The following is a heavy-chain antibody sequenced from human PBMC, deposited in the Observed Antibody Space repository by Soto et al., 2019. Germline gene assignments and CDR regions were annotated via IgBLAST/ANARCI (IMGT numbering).Heavy chain of an antibody. J-gene: IGHJ6*02. CDR2: IKTDGSIT. CDR1: GFTFSNYW. Sequence: VQLVESGGGLVQPGGSLRLSCAASGFTFSNYWMHWVRQAPGKGLVWVSRIKTDGSITTYADSVRGRFTISRDNARNTVYLQMDSLRDEDTAVYYCARGIRNYYGTDVWGQGTTVSVSS. CDR3: ARGIRNYYGTDV. D-gene: IGHD5-18*01. V-gene: IGHV3-74*01.